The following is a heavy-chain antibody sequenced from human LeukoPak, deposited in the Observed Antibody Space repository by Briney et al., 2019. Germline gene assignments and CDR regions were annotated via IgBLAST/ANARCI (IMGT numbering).Heavy chain of an antibody. J-gene: IGHJ6*03. CDR1: GGSFSGYY. V-gene: IGHV4-34*01. D-gene: IGHD3-22*01. CDR3: ARVRSYYDSSGHGLRYYYYYMDV. CDR2: ISHSGST. Sequence: PSETLSLSCAVYGGSFSGYYWSWIRQPPGKGLEWVGEISHSGSTNYNPSLKSRVTISVDTSKNQFSLKLSSVTAADTAVYYCARVRSYYDSSGHGLRYYYYYMDVWGKGTTVTVSS.